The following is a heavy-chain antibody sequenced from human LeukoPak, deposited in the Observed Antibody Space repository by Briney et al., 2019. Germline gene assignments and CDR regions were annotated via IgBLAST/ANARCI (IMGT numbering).Heavy chain of an antibody. CDR2: FDPEDGET. CDR3: ATAPPYYYGSGSYAFDI. Sequence: ASVKVSCKVSGYTLTELSMHWVRQAPGKGLEWMGGFDPEDGETIYAQKFQGRVTMTEDTSTDTAYMELSSLRSEDTAVYYCATAPPYYYGSGSYAFDIWGQGTMVTVS. V-gene: IGHV1-24*01. CDR1: GYTLTELS. D-gene: IGHD3-10*01. J-gene: IGHJ3*02.